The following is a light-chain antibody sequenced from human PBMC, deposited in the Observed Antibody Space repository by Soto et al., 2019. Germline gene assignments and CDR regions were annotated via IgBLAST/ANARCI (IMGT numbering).Light chain of an antibody. CDR1: QSLIGW. J-gene: IGKJ1*01. V-gene: IGKV1-5*01. Sequence: DIQMTQSPSTLSASVGDRVTITCRASQSLIGWLAWYQQKPGKAPKLLIYDASTLETGVPSRFSGSGSGTEFTLTISSLQPDDFATYYCQQYKSYSWTFGQGTKVEIK. CDR2: DAS. CDR3: QQYKSYSWT.